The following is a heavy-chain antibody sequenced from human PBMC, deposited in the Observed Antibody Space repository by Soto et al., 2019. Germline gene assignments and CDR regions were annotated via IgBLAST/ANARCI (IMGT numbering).Heavy chain of an antibody. Sequence: GESLKISCKADGYSFTRHWIGWVRQVPGRGLEWVAVIYPADSDARYSPSFRGRGTISVDISINTVYLQWRSLKASDTAIYYCARDLRYGSGNSGQVFDPWGQGTLVTVSS. D-gene: IGHD3-10*01. V-gene: IGHV5-51*01. CDR1: GYSFTRHW. CDR3: ARDLRYGSGNSGQVFDP. J-gene: IGHJ5*02. CDR2: IYPADSDA.